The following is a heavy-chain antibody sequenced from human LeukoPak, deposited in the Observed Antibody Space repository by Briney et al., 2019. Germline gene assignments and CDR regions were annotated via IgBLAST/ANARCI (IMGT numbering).Heavy chain of an antibody. Sequence: GASVKVSCKASGYTFTSYGISWVRQAPGQGLEWMGWINPNSGGTNYAQKFQGRVTMIRDTSISTAYMELSRLRSDDTAVYYCARESPGAFFDYWGQGTLVTVSS. CDR3: ARESPGAFFDY. J-gene: IGHJ4*02. CDR2: INPNSGGT. CDR1: GYTFTSYG. V-gene: IGHV1-2*02. D-gene: IGHD3-10*01.